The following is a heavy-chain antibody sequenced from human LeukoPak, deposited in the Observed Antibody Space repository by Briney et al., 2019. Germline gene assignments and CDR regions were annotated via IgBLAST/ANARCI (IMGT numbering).Heavy chain of an antibody. CDR2: ISGSGGST. CDR1: GFTFSSYA. CDR3: ARDRDPLVRCDY. J-gene: IGHJ4*02. Sequence: GGSLRLSCVVSGFTFSSYAMSWVRQAPGKGLEWVSGISGSGGSTYYADSVKGRFTISRDNAKNSLYLQMNSLRAEDTAVYYCARDRDPLVRCDYWGQGTLVTVSS. D-gene: IGHD3-10*01. V-gene: IGHV3-23*01.